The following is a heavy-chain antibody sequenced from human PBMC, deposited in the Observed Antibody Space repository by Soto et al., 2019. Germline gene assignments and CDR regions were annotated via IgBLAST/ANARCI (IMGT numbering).Heavy chain of an antibody. CDR1: GFTVSSNY. CDR3: ARQTANSIAAADNPFDY. D-gene: IGHD6-13*01. Sequence: EVQLVESGGGLIQPGGSLRLSCAASGFTVSSNYMSWVRQAPGKGLEWVSVIYSGGSTYYADSVKGRFTISRNNSKNTLYLQMNSLRAEDTAVYYCARQTANSIAAADNPFDYWGQGTLVTVSS. V-gene: IGHV3-53*01. CDR2: IYSGGST. J-gene: IGHJ4*02.